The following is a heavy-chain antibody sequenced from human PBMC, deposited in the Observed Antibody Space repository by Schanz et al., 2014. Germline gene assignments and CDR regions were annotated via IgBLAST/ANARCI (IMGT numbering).Heavy chain of an antibody. D-gene: IGHD3-10*01. CDR3: TSEAHNHDGLRSYSNV. CDR1: GYTFSDYG. CDR2: ISPYTGNT. J-gene: IGHJ4*02. V-gene: IGHV1-18*01. Sequence: QVQLVQSGDEVKKPGASVKVSCKTSGYTFSDYGITWVRQAPGQGLEWVGWISPYTGNTHYFDKMEGRVTMTTDTSTSTAYMELRSLRSEDTAVYFCTSEAHNHDGLRSYSNVWGQGTLVTVTS.